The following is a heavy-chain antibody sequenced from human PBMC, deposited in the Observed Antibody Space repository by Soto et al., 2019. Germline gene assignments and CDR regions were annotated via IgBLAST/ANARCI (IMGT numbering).Heavy chain of an antibody. CDR1: GFTFDDYA. Sequence: GGSLRLSCAASGFTFDDYAMHWVRQAPGKGLEWVSGISWNSGSIGYADSVKGRFTIPRDNAKNSLYLQMNSLRAEDTALYYCAKDIGRITIFPDAFDIWGQGTMVTVSS. CDR2: ISWNSGSI. CDR3: AKDIGRITIFPDAFDI. J-gene: IGHJ3*02. D-gene: IGHD3-3*01. V-gene: IGHV3-9*01.